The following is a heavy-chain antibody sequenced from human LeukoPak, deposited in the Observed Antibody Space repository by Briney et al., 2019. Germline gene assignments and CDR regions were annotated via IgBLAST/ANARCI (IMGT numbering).Heavy chain of an antibody. Sequence: GSLRLSCAASGLTFSSCAMSWVRQAPGKGLEWVSAISGSGGSTYYADSVKGRFTISRDNSKNTLYLQMNSLRAEYKAVYYCAKARQEMAAIFYFDYWGQGTLVTVSS. CDR1: GLTFSSCA. CDR2: ISGSGGST. J-gene: IGHJ4*02. V-gene: IGHV3-23*01. CDR3: AKARQEMAAIFYFDY. D-gene: IGHD5-24*01.